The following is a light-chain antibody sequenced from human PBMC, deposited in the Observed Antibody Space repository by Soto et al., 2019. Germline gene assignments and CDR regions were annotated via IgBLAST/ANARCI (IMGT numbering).Light chain of an antibody. CDR3: QQYGGSHRIT. J-gene: IGKJ5*01. V-gene: IGKV3-20*01. Sequence: EILLTQSPGTLSLSPGERATLSCRASERLSSVYLAWYQQRPGQPPRLIIYGASNRATGIPDRFSGSGSGTEFTLIINRLEPEDVAIYYCQQYGGSHRITFGQGTRLEI. CDR2: GAS. CDR1: ERLSSVY.